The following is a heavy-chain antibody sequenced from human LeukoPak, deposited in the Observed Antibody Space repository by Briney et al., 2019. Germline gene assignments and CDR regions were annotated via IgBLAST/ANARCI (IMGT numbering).Heavy chain of an antibody. CDR2: ISGSGGST. CDR3: AKPRYCSSISCCSFDY. V-gene: IGHV3-23*01. D-gene: IGHD2-2*01. J-gene: IGHJ4*02. CDR1: GFTFSSYS. Sequence: GGSLRLSCAASGFTFSSYSMNWVRQAPGKGLEWVSAISGSGGSTYYADSVKGRFTISRDNSKNTLYLEMNSLRAEDTAVYYCAKPRYCSSISCCSFDYWGQGTLVTVSS.